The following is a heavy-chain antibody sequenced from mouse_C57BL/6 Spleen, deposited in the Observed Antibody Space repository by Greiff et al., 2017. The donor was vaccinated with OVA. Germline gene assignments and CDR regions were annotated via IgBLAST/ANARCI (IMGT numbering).Heavy chain of an antibody. CDR2: ISYDGSN. Sequence: EVQLQESGPGLVKPSQSLSLTCSVTGYSITSGYYWNWIRQFPGNKLEWMGYISYDGSNNYNPSLKNRISITRDTSKNQFFLKLNSVTTEDTATYYCARDGYLYFDYWGQGTTLTVSS. CDR1: GYSITSGYY. D-gene: IGHD2-2*01. CDR3: ARDGYLYFDY. V-gene: IGHV3-6*01. J-gene: IGHJ2*01.